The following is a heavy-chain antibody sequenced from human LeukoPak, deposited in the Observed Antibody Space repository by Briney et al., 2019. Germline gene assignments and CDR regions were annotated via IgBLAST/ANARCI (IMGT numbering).Heavy chain of an antibody. D-gene: IGHD4-23*01. Sequence: SETLSLTCTVSGGSISSYYWSWIRQPPGKGLEWIGYIYYSGSTNYNPSLKSRVTISVDRSKNQFSLKLSSVTAADTAVYYCARDGAPTTVVTPYAFDIWGQGTMVTVSS. CDR1: GGSISSYY. J-gene: IGHJ3*02. CDR3: ARDGAPTTVVTPYAFDI. V-gene: IGHV4-59*12. CDR2: IYYSGST.